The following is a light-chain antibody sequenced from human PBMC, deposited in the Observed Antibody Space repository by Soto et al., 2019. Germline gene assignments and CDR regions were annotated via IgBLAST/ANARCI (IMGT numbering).Light chain of an antibody. Sequence: DIQMTQYPSTLSAAIGDRVTITCRASESVRNWLAWYQQKPGKAPKFLIYKASTLQSGVPSRFSGSGSEAEFTLTISGLQPDDFATYYCQQYNKDPWTFGQGTKVDIK. CDR2: KAS. CDR1: ESVRNW. V-gene: IGKV1-5*03. CDR3: QQYNKDPWT. J-gene: IGKJ1*01.